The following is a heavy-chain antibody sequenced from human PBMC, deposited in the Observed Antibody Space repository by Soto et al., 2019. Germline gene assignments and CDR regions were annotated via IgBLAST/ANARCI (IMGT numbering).Heavy chain of an antibody. Sequence: QVQLQESGPGLVKPSQTLSLTCTVSGGSISSGGYYWSWIRQHPGKGLEWIGYIYHSGSTYYNPSLKSRVTISVDTSKNQFSLKLSSVTAADTAVYYCARSYYDFWSGYYLDVWGQGTTVTVSS. D-gene: IGHD3-3*01. CDR1: GGSISSGGYY. CDR3: ARSYYDFWSGYYLDV. J-gene: IGHJ6*02. CDR2: IYHSGST. V-gene: IGHV4-31*03.